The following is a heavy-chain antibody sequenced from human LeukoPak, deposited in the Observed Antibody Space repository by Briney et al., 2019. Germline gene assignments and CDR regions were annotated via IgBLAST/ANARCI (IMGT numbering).Heavy chain of an antibody. CDR1: GFTFDDYA. CDR3: AKASPVTVVTLGNAFDI. V-gene: IGHV3-9*01. Sequence: GGSLRLSCAASGFTFDDYAMHWVRQAPGKGLEWVSGISWNSGSIGYADSVKGRFTISRDNAKNYLYLQMNSLRAEDTALYYCAKASPVTVVTLGNAFDIWGQGTMVTVSS. CDR2: ISWNSGSI. D-gene: IGHD4-23*01. J-gene: IGHJ3*02.